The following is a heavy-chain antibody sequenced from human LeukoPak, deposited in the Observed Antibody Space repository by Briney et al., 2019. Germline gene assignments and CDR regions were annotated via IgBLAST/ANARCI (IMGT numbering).Heavy chain of an antibody. CDR1: GGSISSYY. D-gene: IGHD2-2*01. J-gene: IGHJ4*02. CDR3: ARSGAPDIVVVPAAMPEDY. Sequence: SETLSLTCTVSGGSISSYYWSWIRQPPGKGLEWIGYIYYSGSTNYNPSLKSRVTISVDTSKNQFSLKLSSVTAADTAVYYCARSGAPDIVVVPAAMPEDYWGQGTLVTVSS. CDR2: IYYSGST. V-gene: IGHV4-59*01.